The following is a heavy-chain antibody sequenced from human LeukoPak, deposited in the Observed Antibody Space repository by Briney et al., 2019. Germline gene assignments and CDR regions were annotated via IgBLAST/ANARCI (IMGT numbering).Heavy chain of an antibody. Sequence: ASVKVSCKASGYTFTSYDINWVRQAPGQGLEWMGWMNPNSGDTGYPQKFQGRVTMTRDTSITTAYKELSSLRSEDTAVYYCARSGFGSGISFDLWGQGTLVTVSS. CDR1: GYTFTSYD. D-gene: IGHD3-10*01. J-gene: IGHJ5*02. V-gene: IGHV1-8*01. CDR3: ARSGFGSGISFDL. CDR2: MNPNSGDT.